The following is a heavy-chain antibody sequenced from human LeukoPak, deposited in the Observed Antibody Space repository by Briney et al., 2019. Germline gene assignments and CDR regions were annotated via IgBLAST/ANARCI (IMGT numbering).Heavy chain of an antibody. CDR1: GYSFASYG. J-gene: IGHJ4*02. Sequence: ASVKVSCKASGYSFASYGIHWVRQAPGQGLEWMGWISAYNGDTDYAQNLQGRVTMTTDTSTSTAYMELRSLRSDDTAVYYCARLTTINNIYPTLDYWGQGTLVTVSS. CDR3: ARLTTINNIYPTLDY. V-gene: IGHV1-18*01. D-gene: IGHD1-14*01. CDR2: ISAYNGDT.